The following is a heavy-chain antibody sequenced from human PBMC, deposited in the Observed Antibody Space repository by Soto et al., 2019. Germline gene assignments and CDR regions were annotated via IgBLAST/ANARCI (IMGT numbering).Heavy chain of an antibody. J-gene: IGHJ6*02. CDR2: INPNSGGT. CDR1: GYTFTGYY. Sequence: QVQLVQSGAEVQKPGASVTVSCKASGYTFTGYYMHWVRQAPGQGLEWMGWINPNSGGTNYALKFQGWVTMTRDTSISTAYLELSRLRSDDTAVYYCARDWPLRPYGDFGYYYYYGMDVWGQGTTVTVSS. D-gene: IGHD4-17*01. CDR3: ARDWPLRPYGDFGYYYYYGMDV. V-gene: IGHV1-2*04.